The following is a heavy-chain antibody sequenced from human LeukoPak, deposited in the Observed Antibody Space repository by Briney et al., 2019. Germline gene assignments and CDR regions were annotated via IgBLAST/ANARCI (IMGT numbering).Heavy chain of an antibody. CDR3: ARSHMVRGIDY. V-gene: IGHV4-59*08. CDR2: IYYSGST. J-gene: IGHJ4*02. D-gene: IGHD3-10*01. Sequence: SETLSLTCTVSGDSNSSYYWTWIRQPPGKGLEWIGYIYYSGSTNYNPSLKSRVTISVDTSKNQFSLKLSSVTAADTAVYYCARSHMVRGIDYWGQGTLVTVSS. CDR1: GDSNSSYY.